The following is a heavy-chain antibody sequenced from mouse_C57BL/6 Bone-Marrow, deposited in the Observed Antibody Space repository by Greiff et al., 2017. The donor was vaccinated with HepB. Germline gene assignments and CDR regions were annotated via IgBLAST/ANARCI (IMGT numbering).Heavy chain of an antibody. CDR2: IYPRSGNT. Sequence: VQVVESGAELARPGASVKLSCKASGYTFTSYGISWVKQRTGQGLEWIGEIYPRSGNTYYNEKFKGKATLTADKSSSTACMELRSLTSEDSAVYFCARPRNYFDYWGQGTTLTVSS. J-gene: IGHJ2*01. V-gene: IGHV1-81*01. CDR3: ARPRNYFDY. CDR1: GYTFTSYG.